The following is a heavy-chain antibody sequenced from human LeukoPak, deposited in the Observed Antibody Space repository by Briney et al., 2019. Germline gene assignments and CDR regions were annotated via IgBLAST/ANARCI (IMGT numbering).Heavy chain of an antibody. D-gene: IGHD2-2*02. J-gene: IGHJ3*02. CDR3: ARAPYGYCSSTSCYTDPGAFDI. CDR1: GYTFTGYY. Sequence: GASVKVSCKASGYTFTGYYMHWVRQAPGQGLEWMGWINPNSGGTNYAQKFQGRVTMTRDTSISTAYMELSRLRSDDTAVYYCARAPYGYCSSTSCYTDPGAFDIWGQGTMVTVSS. V-gene: IGHV1-2*02. CDR2: INPNSGGT.